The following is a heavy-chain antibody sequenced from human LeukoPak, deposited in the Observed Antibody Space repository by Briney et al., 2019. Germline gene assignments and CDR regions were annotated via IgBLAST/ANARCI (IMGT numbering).Heavy chain of an antibody. D-gene: IGHD5-24*01. Sequence: ASVKVSCKASGYTFTSYAMHWVRQAPGQRLEWMGWINAGNGNTKYSQKFQGRVTMTRDTSTTTVYMELSSLRSEDTAVYYCARGGEMATVPHLYYFDDWGQGTLVTVSS. CDR3: ARGGEMATVPHLYYFDD. CDR1: GYTFTSYA. V-gene: IGHV1-3*01. J-gene: IGHJ4*02. CDR2: INAGNGNT.